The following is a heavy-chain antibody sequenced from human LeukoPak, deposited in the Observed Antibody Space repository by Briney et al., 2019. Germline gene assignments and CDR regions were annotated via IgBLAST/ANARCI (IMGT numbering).Heavy chain of an antibody. Sequence: GGSLRLSCVASGFTFDDYTMHWVRQAPGKGLEWVSLISWDGGSTYYADSVKGRFTISRDNSKNSLYLQMNSLRTEDTALYYCATMVALGYDFWSGLDYWGQGTLVTVSS. J-gene: IGHJ4*02. CDR3: ATMVALGYDFWSGLDY. D-gene: IGHD3-3*01. CDR2: ISWDGGST. CDR1: GFTFDDYT. V-gene: IGHV3-43*01.